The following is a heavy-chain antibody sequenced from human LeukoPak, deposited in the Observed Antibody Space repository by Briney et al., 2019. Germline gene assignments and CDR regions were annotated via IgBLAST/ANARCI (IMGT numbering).Heavy chain of an antibody. D-gene: IGHD2-15*01. V-gene: IGHV3-33*01. CDR1: GFTFSSYG. Sequence: QTGGSLGLSCAASGFTFSSYGMHWVRQAPGKGLEWVAIIWYDGSNKYYADSVRGRFTISRDNSKNTLYLQMNSLRAEDTAVYYCARDRTRDCSGGSCYRHYFDYWGQGTLVTVSS. CDR2: IWYDGSNK. J-gene: IGHJ4*02. CDR3: ARDRTRDCSGGSCYRHYFDY.